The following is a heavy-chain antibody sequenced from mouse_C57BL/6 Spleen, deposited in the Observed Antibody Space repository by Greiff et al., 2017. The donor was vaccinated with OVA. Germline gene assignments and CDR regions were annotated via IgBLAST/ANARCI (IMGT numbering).Heavy chain of an antibody. Sequence: EVQVVESGPGLVKPSQSLSLTCSVTGYSITSGYYWNWIRQFPGNKLEWMGYISYDGSNNYNPSLKNRISITRDTSKNQFFLKLNSVTTEDTATYYCARALWYFDVWGTGTTVTVSS. CDR3: ARALWYFDV. V-gene: IGHV3-6*01. J-gene: IGHJ1*03. CDR1: GYSITSGYY. CDR2: ISYDGSN.